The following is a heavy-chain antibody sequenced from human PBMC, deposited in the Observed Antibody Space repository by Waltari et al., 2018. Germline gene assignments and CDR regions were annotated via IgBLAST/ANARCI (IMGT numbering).Heavy chain of an antibody. CDR1: GGSLSSSSYY. D-gene: IGHD1-1*01. J-gene: IGHJ6*03. CDR2: IYYSGST. CDR3: ARHPSRVSGSWPGPYYYYYMDV. Sequence: QLQLQESGPGLVKPSETLSLTCTVSGGSLSSSSYYWGWIRQPPGKGLEGIGGIYYSGSTYYNPSLKSRVTISVDTSKNQFSLKLSSVTAADTAVYYCARHPSRVSGSWPGPYYYYYMDVWGKGTTVTVSS. V-gene: IGHV4-39*01.